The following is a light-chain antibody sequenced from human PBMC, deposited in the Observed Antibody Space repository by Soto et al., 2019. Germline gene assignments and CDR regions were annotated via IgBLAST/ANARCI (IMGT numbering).Light chain of an antibody. CDR1: SSNIGVNY. CDR3: GTWDESLRGGV. CDR2: DNN. J-gene: IGLJ2*01. Sequence: QSALTQPPSVSAAPGQRVTISCSGSSSNIGVNYVYWYQRLPGTAPKLLIYDNNQRPSGIPDRFSGSKTCTTATLGITGLQAGDEADYYCGTWDESLRGGVFGGGTKLTVL. V-gene: IGLV1-51*01.